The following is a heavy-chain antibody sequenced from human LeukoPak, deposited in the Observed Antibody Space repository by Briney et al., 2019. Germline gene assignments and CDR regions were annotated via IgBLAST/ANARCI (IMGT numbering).Heavy chain of an antibody. CDR3: ARQSRRMVRGVIGGMDV. J-gene: IGHJ6*02. D-gene: IGHD3-10*01. Sequence: SETLSLTCAVYGGSFSGYYWSWIRQPPGKGLEWIGEINHSGSTNYNPSLKSRVTISVDTSKNQFSLKLSSVTAADTAVYYCARQSRRMVRGVIGGMDVWGQGTTVTVSS. CDR1: GGSFSGYY. CDR2: INHSGST. V-gene: IGHV4-34*01.